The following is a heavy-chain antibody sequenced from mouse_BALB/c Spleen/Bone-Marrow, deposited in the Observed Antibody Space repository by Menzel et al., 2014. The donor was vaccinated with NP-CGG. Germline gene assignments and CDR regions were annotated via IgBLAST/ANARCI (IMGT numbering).Heavy chain of an antibody. CDR3: ARDRRLTYLDY. CDR1: GFTFTDYY. J-gene: IGHJ2*01. Sequence: VLVVASGGGLVQPGGSLRLSFTTSGFTFTDYYISWVRQHPGKALAWLGFIRNKANVYTTEYSASVKGRLTIARDNSQSILYLQMNTLRAEDSATYDRARDRRLTYLDYWGQGTTLTVSS. D-gene: IGHD2-4*01. CDR2: IRNKANVYTT. V-gene: IGHV7-3*02.